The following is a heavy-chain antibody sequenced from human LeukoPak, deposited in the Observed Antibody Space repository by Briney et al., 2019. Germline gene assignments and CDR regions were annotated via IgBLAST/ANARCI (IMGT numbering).Heavy chain of an antibody. CDR3: TARNWNDLDPFDY. V-gene: IGHV3-15*01. J-gene: IGHJ4*02. Sequence: GGSLRLSGAAAGFTFSNAWMSWVRHAPGKGLEWVGRIKSKTDGGTTDYAAPVKGRFTISRDDSKNTLYLQMNSLKTEDTAVYYCTARNWNDLDPFDYWGQGTLVTVSS. CDR2: IKSKTDGGTT. CDR1: GFTFSNAW. D-gene: IGHD1-1*01.